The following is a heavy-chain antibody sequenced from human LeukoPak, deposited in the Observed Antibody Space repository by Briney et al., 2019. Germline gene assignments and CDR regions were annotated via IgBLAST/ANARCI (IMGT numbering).Heavy chain of an antibody. CDR3: AREIYSSTSGLNY. V-gene: IGHV3-21*01. CDR1: GFSFSSYN. J-gene: IGHJ4*02. D-gene: IGHD6-6*01. Sequence: GGSLRLSCEASGFSFSSYNMDWVRQTPGKGLEWISSITTSSSYTFYADSVKGRFTISRDNARNSLYLQMNSLTAEDTAVYYCAREIYSSTSGLNYWGQGTLVTVSS. CDR2: ITTSSSYT.